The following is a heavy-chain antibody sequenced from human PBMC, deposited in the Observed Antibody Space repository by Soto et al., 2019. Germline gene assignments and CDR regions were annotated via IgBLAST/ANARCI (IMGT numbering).Heavy chain of an antibody. CDR2: INHSGST. CDR1: GGSFSGYY. J-gene: IGHJ6*02. Sequence: PSETLSLTCAVYGGSFSGYYWSWIRQPPGKGLEWIGEINHSGSTNYNPSLKSRVTISVDTSKNQFSLKLSSVTAADTAVYYCARGKVYYYGSGSYYRYYYYGMDVWGQGTTVTVSS. D-gene: IGHD3-10*01. V-gene: IGHV4-34*01. CDR3: ARGKVYYYGSGSYYRYYYYGMDV.